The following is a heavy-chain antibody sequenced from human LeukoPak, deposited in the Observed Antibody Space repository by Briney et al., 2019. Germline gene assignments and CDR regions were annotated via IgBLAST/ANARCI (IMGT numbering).Heavy chain of an antibody. CDR3: ATKGGLTPNTLAM. CDR2: MDPKSGDT. Sequence: ASVTVSCKGSGYNFTVYYMHWVRQAPGQGLEWMGWMDPKSGDTIYAPKFQGRVSMTRDTSITTVYMELSSLTFDDSAMYYCATKGGLTPNTLAMWGHGTMFTASS. D-gene: IGHD2-15*01. V-gene: IGHV1-2*02. CDR1: GYNFTVYY. J-gene: IGHJ3*01.